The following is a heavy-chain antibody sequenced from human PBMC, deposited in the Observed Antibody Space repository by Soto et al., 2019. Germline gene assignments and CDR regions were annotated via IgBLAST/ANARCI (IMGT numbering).Heavy chain of an antibody. D-gene: IGHD2-21*01. J-gene: IGHJ6*02. V-gene: IGHV4-31*03. Sequence: QVQLQESGPGLVKPSQTLSLTCTVSGGSISSGGYYCYWIRQHPGKGLEWIGYIYYSWTTYYNPSLKRRVTISVHTSKNQFSLKLSSVTAADTAVYYCAASCVACGGFNYYGMDVWGQGTTVTGSS. CDR2: IYYSWTT. CDR3: AASCVACGGFNYYGMDV. CDR1: GGSISSGGYY.